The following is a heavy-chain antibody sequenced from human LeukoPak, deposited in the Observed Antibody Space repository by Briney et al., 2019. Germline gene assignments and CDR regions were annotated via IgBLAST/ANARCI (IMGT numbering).Heavy chain of an antibody. V-gene: IGHV4-39*07. J-gene: IGHJ6*03. CDR3: ARTIGDSGSYYYYYYYIDV. Sequence: SETLSLTCTVSGGSISSSSYYWGWIRQPPGKGLEWIGSIYYSGSTYYNPSLKSRVTISVDTSKNQFSLKLSSVTAADTAVYYCARTIGDSGSYYYYYYYIDVWGKGTTVTVSS. CDR1: GGSISSSSYY. CDR2: IYYSGST. D-gene: IGHD1-26*01.